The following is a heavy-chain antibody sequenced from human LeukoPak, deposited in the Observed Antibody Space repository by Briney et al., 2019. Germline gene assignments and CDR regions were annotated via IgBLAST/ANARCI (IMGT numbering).Heavy chain of an antibody. CDR2: INSRGMT. CDR1: GGSITNFY. V-gene: IGHV4-4*07. D-gene: IGHD3-10*01. CDR3: AREEGSGSYYRV. J-gene: IGHJ4*02. Sequence: PSETLSLTCTVSGGSITNFYLNWVRQPAGKGLEWIGRINSRGMTNYKSSLKSRVTISVDTSKNQFSLKLSSVTAADTAVYYCAREEGSGSYYRVWGQGTLVTVSS.